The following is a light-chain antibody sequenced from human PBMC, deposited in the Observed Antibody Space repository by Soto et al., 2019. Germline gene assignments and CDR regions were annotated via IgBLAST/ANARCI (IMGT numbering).Light chain of an antibody. CDR2: GAS. V-gene: IGKV3-11*01. J-gene: IGKJ5*01. CDR1: QTISTY. Sequence: EIVLTQSPATLSLSPGERATLSRRASQTISTYLAWYQQKPGQAPRLLIYGASNRATGIPARFSGSGSGTDFTLTISNLEPEDFAVYYCQQRSNWPANFGQGTRLEIK. CDR3: QQRSNWPAN.